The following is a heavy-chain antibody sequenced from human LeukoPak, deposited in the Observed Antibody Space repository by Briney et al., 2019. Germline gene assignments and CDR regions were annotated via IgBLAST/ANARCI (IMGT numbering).Heavy chain of an antibody. D-gene: IGHD2-2*01. J-gene: IGHJ6*02. CDR3: AKDSTSDYYYYGMDV. V-gene: IGHV3-30*04. Sequence: PGGSLRLSCAASGFTFSSYAMHWVRQAPGKGLEWVAVISYDGSNKYYADSVKGRFTISRDNSKNTLYLQMNSLRAEDTAVYYCAKDSTSDYYYYGMDVWGQGTTVTVSS. CDR1: GFTFSSYA. CDR2: ISYDGSNK.